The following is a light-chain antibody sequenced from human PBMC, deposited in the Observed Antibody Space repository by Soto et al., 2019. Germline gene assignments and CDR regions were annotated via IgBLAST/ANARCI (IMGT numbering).Light chain of an antibody. J-gene: IGLJ7*01. CDR3: CSYTSGSTSVV. CDR2: DVF. CDR1: GDDVGAYNY. Sequence: QFVLTQPASVSGSPGQSVTISCTATGDDVGAYNYVSWYQQHPGRAPKLIIFDVFNRPSGVSNRFSGSRSGKTASLTISGLQPDDEAHYYCCSYTSGSTSVVFGGRTQLTVL. V-gene: IGLV2-14*03.